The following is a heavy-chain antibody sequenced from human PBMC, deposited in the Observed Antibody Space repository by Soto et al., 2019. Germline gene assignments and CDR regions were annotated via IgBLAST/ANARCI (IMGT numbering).Heavy chain of an antibody. CDR2: VSGGGGST. D-gene: IGHD5-12*01. CDR1: GFTFSHYG. Sequence: GGCLRLFCATSGFTFSHYGINWVRQAPGKGLEWVSLVSGGGGSTYYADSVKGRFTTSRDNSKNMLYLQLNNLQAEDTAVYYSEWRIFDNWGPGTVVTVSS. J-gene: IGHJ4*02. V-gene: IGHV3-23*01. CDR3: EWRIFDN.